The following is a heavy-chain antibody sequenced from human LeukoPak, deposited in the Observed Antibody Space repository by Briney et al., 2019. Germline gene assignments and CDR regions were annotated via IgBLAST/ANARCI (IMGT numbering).Heavy chain of an antibody. J-gene: IGHJ4*02. Sequence: GGSLRLSCAASGFTFSDYYMSWIRQAPGKGLEWVSYISSSGGTIYYADSVKGRFTISRDNAKNSLFLQMNSLRAEDTAVYYCARDVSPKGSGWDYWGQGTLVTVSS. CDR1: GFTFSDYY. V-gene: IGHV3-11*04. CDR2: ISSSGGTI. CDR3: ARDVSPKGSGWDY. D-gene: IGHD6-19*01.